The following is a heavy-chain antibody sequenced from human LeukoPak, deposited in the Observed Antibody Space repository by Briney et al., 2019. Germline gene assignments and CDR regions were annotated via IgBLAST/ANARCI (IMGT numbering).Heavy chain of an antibody. CDR3: AVTYYYDSSGLDS. Sequence: SEALSLTCAVYGGSFSGYYWSWIRQPPGKGLEWIGEINHSGSTNYNPSLKSRVTISVDTSKNQFSLKLSSVTAADTAVYYCAVTYYYDSSGLDSWGQGTLVTVSS. V-gene: IGHV4-34*01. CDR2: INHSGST. D-gene: IGHD3-22*01. J-gene: IGHJ5*02. CDR1: GGSFSGYY.